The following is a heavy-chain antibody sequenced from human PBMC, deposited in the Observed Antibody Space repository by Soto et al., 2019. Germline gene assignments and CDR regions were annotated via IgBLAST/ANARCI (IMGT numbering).Heavy chain of an antibody. CDR1: GGSFISYI. V-gene: IGHV1-69*02. CDR3: AKILGFVDHAYMAV. Sequence: QVQLVQSGAEVRKPGSSVKVSCEASGGSFISYIFTWVRQAPGQGLEWMGRSIPIQGRADYALKFQDRVTMTADRSTQTVDMKMRSLRSEDTALYYCAKILGFVDHAYMAVWGTGTTVSVSS. D-gene: IGHD2-21*01. J-gene: IGHJ6*03. CDR2: SIPIQGRA.